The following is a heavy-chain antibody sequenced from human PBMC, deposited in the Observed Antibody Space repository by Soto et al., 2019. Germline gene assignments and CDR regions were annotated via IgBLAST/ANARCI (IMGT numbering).Heavy chain of an antibody. J-gene: IGHJ6*02. V-gene: IGHV1-2*04. CDR1: GYTFTGYY. CDR2: INPNSGGT. Sequence: QVQLVQSGAEVKKPGASVKVSCKASGYTFTGYYMHWVRQAPGQGLEWMGWINPNSGGTNYAQKFQGWVNMTRDTSISTAYMELSRLRSDDTAVYYCARDQVLPGYYYSYGMDVWGQGTTVTVSS. CDR3: ARDQVLPGYYYSYGMDV.